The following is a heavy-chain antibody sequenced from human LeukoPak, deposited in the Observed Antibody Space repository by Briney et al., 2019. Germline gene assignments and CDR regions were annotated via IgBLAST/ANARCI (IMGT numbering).Heavy chain of an antibody. J-gene: IGHJ5*02. V-gene: IGHV1-2*02. CDR3: ARDRGCSSTTSCYTGGDWFDT. CDR2: INPNSGAT. Sequence: GASVKVSCKASGYTFTGYYIHWVRQAPGQGLEWMGWINPNSGATNYAQKFQGRVTMTRDTSISTAYMELSRLRSDDTAVYFCARDRGCSSTTSCYTGGDWFDTWGQGTLVTVSS. CDR1: GYTFTGYY. D-gene: IGHD2-2*02.